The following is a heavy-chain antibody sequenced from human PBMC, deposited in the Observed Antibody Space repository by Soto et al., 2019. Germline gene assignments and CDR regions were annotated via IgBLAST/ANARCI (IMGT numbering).Heavy chain of an antibody. V-gene: IGHV4-39*01. D-gene: IGHD2-15*01. CDR3: ARQVEVVVAATPGGSSFDP. J-gene: IGHJ5*02. CDR1: GGSISSSSYY. CDR2: IYYSGST. Sequence: SETLSLTCTVSGGSISSSSYYWGWIRQPPGKGLEWIGSIYYSGSTYYNPSLKSRVTISVDTSKNQFSLKLSSVTAADTAVYYCARQVEVVVAATPGGSSFDPWGQGTLVTVSS.